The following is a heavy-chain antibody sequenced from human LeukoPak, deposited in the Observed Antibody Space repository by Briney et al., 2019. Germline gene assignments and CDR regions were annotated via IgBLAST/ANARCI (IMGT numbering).Heavy chain of an antibody. CDR2: ISYDGSNK. J-gene: IGHJ1*01. V-gene: IGHV3-30*18. CDR1: GFTFSSYG. Sequence: GSLRLSCAASGFTFSSYGMHWVRQAPGKGLEWVAVISYDGSNKYYADSVKGRFTIPRDNSKNTLYLQMNSLRAEDTAVYYCAKLKAAGTIRGYFQHWGQGTLVTVSS. CDR3: AKLKAAGTIRGYFQH. D-gene: IGHD6-13*01.